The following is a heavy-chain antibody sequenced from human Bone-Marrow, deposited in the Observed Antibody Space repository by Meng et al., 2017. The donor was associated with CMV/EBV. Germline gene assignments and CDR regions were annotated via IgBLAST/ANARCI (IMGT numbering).Heavy chain of an antibody. Sequence: GESLKISCAASGFTFSNAWMSWVRQAPGKGLEWVGRIKSKTDGGTTDYAAPVKGRFTISRDDSKNTLYLQMNSLKTEDTAVYYCTTLRIPDGRWYWGPGTLVTVSS. J-gene: IGHJ4*02. D-gene: IGHD2-15*01. CDR2: IKSKTDGGTT. CDR1: GFTFSNAW. V-gene: IGHV3-15*01. CDR3: TTLRIPDGRWY.